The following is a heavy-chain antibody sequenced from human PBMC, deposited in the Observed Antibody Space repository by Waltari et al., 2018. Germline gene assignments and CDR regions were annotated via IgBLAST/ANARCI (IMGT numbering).Heavy chain of an antibody. D-gene: IGHD3-16*01. CDR1: GFSFNTFA. CDR2: ISNSGDRV. Sequence: EVQLLESGGTLVQPGGSLRLSCAASGFSFNTFAVTWVRQAPGKGLEWVLGISNSGDRVYYADSVKGRFTISRDNSKNTLYLQMNSLRAEDTAVYYCAKNWGGLDYWGQGTLVTVSS. J-gene: IGHJ4*02. V-gene: IGHV3-23*01. CDR3: AKNWGGLDY.